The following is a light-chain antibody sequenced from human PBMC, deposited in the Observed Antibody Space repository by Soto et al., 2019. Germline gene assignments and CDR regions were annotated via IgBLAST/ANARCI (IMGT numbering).Light chain of an antibody. J-gene: IGLJ2*01. CDR1: SSDIGSYNY. CDR3: SSYAGSNNPVI. V-gene: IGLV2-8*01. Sequence: QSALTQPPSASGSPGQSVTISCTGTSSDIGSYNYVSWYQQHPGKVPKLMIYEVSQRPSGVPDRFSGSKSGNTASLTVSGLQVDDEADYYCSSYAGSNNPVIFGGGTQLTVL. CDR2: EVS.